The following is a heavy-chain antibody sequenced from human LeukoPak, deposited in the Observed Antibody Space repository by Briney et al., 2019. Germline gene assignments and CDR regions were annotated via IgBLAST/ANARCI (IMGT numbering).Heavy chain of an antibody. D-gene: IGHD2-21*02. CDR2: ISYDGSNT. V-gene: IGHV3-30*18. Sequence: PGRSLRLSCAASGFTFRSYGIHWVRQAPGKGLEWVAVISYDGSNTYYADSVKGRFTISRDNSKNTLYLQMSSLRADDTAVYYCAKDSMTTILTDIDYWGQGTLVTVSS. CDR1: GFTFRSYG. J-gene: IGHJ4*02. CDR3: AKDSMTTILTDIDY.